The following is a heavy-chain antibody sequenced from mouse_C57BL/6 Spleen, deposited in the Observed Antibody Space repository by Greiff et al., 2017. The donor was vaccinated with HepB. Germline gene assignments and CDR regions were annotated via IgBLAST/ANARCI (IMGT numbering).Heavy chain of an antibody. Sequence: EVQLVESGGGLVKPGGSLKLSCAASGFTFSSYAMSWVRQTPEKRLEWVATISDGGSYTYYPDNVKGRFTISRDNAKNNLYLQMSHLKSEDTAMYYCARDGAGFAYWGQGTLGTVSA. J-gene: IGHJ3*01. CDR1: GFTFSSYA. V-gene: IGHV5-4*01. CDR2: ISDGGSYT. CDR3: ARDGAGFAY.